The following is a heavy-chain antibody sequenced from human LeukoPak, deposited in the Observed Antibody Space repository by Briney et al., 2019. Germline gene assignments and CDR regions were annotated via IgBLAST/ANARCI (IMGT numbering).Heavy chain of an antibody. CDR2: IIPIFGTA. D-gene: IGHD5-24*01. CDR3: AVGGDGYNLPFYYYMDV. J-gene: IGHJ6*03. V-gene: IGHV1-69*05. CDR1: GGTFSSYA. Sequence: SVKVSCKASGGTFSSYAISWVRQAPGQGLEWMGGIIPIFGTANYPQKFQGRVTITTDESTSTAYMELSSLRSEDTAGYYCAVGGDGYNLPFYYYMDVWGKGTTVSVSS.